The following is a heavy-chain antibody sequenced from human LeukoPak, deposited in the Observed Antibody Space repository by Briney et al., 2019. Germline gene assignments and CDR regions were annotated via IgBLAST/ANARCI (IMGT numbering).Heavy chain of an antibody. V-gene: IGHV4-4*02. CDR2: IYHSGST. D-gene: IGHD2-2*02. CDR1: GGSISSSNW. CDR3: ARDAQVVVPAATPSGYYYFDY. J-gene: IGHJ4*02. Sequence: PSGTLSFTCAVSGGSISSSNWWSWVRQPPGKGLEWIGEIYHSGSTNYNPSLKSRVTISVDKSKNQFSLKLSSVTAADTAVYYCARDAQVVVPAATPSGYYYFDYWGQGTLVTVSS.